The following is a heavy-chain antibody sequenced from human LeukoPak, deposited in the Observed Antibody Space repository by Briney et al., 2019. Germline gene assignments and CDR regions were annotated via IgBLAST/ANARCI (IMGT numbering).Heavy chain of an antibody. CDR2: ISSSGSTI. V-gene: IGHV3-11*01. Sequence: GGSLRLSCAASGFTFSDYYMSWIRQAPGKGLEWVSYISSSGSTIYYADSVKGRFTISRDNAKSSLYLQMNSLRAEDTAVYYRARGSRDGYNLHFDYWGQGTLVTVSS. CDR1: GFTFSDYY. D-gene: IGHD5-24*01. J-gene: IGHJ4*02. CDR3: ARGSRDGYNLHFDY.